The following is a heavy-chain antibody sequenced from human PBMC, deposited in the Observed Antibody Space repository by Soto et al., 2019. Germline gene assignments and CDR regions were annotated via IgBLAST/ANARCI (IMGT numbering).Heavy chain of an antibody. Sequence: GESLKISCKGSGYSFTSYWISWVRQMPGKGLEWMGRIDPSDSYTNYSPSFQGHVTISADKSISTAYLQWSSLKASDTAMYYCARQGGGSSGSDYYYGMDVWGQGTTVTVS. CDR3: ARQGGGSSGSDYYYGMDV. J-gene: IGHJ6*02. D-gene: IGHD6-19*01. V-gene: IGHV5-10-1*01. CDR2: IDPSDSYT. CDR1: GYSFTSYW.